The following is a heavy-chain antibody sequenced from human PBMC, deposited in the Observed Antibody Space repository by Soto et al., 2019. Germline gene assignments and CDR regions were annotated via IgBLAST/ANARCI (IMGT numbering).Heavy chain of an antibody. V-gene: IGHV3-7*04. D-gene: IGHD3-10*01. Sequence: GGSLRVSCAASGFTFSSYWMSWVRQAPGKGLEWVANIKQDGSEKYYVDSVKGRFTLPRDNAKTSLQLQMNSLRAEDTAIYFCARVAYGNGWIFDYWGRGTLVTVYS. CDR1: GFTFSSYW. CDR2: IKQDGSEK. CDR3: ARVAYGNGWIFDY. J-gene: IGHJ5*01.